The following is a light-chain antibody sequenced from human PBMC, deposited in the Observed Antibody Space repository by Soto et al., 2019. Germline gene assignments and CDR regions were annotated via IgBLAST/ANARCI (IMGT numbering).Light chain of an antibody. Sequence: QSALTQPASVSGSPGQSITISCTGTSSDVGGYNFVSWYQQHPGKAPKLMIYDVSNRPSGVSNRFSASKSGNTASLTISGLQAEDEADYYCCSYTSSSTLYVFGTGTKLTVL. CDR3: CSYTSSSTLYV. CDR2: DVS. CDR1: SSDVGGYNF. V-gene: IGLV2-14*01. J-gene: IGLJ1*01.